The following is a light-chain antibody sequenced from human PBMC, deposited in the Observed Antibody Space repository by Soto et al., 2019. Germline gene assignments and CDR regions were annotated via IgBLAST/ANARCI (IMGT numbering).Light chain of an antibody. CDR2: KAS. CDR1: QSVDVW. CDR3: QHYSASSPLA. Sequence: DIQMTQSPSTLSASVGDRVTITCRASQSVDVWLAWFQQKPGKAPKVLIHKASSLDSGVPSRFSGSGSGTEFSLPITRPQADYFASYYCQHYSASSPLAFGQGTKVEIK. V-gene: IGKV1-5*03. J-gene: IGKJ1*01.